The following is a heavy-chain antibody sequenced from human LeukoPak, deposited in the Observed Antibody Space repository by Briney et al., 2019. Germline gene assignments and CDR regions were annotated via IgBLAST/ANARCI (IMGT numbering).Heavy chain of an antibody. CDR2: ISTTSTTI. J-gene: IGHJ4*02. CDR3: ARDLTLSY. D-gene: IGHD2/OR15-2a*01. V-gene: IGHV3-48*02. Sequence: GGSLRFSCAASGFTFSSYTMNWVRQAPGKGLEWVSYISTTSTTIYYADSVKGRFTISRDNAKNSLYLQMNSLRDEDTAVYYCARDLTLSYWGQGTLVTVSS. CDR1: GFTFSSYT.